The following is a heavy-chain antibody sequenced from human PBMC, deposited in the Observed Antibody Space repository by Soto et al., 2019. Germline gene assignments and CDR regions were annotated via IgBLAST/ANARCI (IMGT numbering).Heavy chain of an antibody. CDR1: GYTFTSYG. CDR2: ISVYNGNT. Sequence: QVQLVQSGAEVKKPGASVKVSCKASGYTFTSYGISWVRQAPGQGLEWMGWISVYNGNTNYEQKLQARVTMTTDTSTSTANMEVSSLRSDDTAVYYCAGLGYCSRTSCYYYYGMAVWGQGTTVTVSS. J-gene: IGHJ6*02. CDR3: AGLGYCSRTSCYYYYGMAV. D-gene: IGHD2-2*01. V-gene: IGHV1-18*01.